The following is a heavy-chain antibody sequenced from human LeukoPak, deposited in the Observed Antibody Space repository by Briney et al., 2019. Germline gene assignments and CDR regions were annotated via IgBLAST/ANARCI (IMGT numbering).Heavy chain of an antibody. V-gene: IGHV4-59*01. Sequence: SETLSLTCTVSGGSISSYYWSWIQQPPGKGLEWIGYIYYSGSTNYNPSLKSRVTISVDTSKNQFSLRLTSVTAADAAVYYCVRDRELNYWGQGTLVTVSS. CDR2: IYYSGST. CDR1: GGSISSYY. CDR3: VRDRELNY. D-gene: IGHD3-10*01. J-gene: IGHJ4*02.